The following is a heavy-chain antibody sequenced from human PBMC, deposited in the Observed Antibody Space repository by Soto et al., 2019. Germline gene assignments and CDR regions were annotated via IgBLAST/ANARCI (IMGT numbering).Heavy chain of an antibody. Sequence: ASVKVSCKASGYTFTNYAMHWVRQAPGQRLEWMGWINAGNGDTKYSQNFQGRVTITRDTSASTAYMELSSLRSEDTAVYYCARDPYYDFWSGSNWFDPWGQGTLVTVSS. V-gene: IGHV1-3*01. CDR3: ARDPYYDFWSGSNWFDP. J-gene: IGHJ5*02. CDR2: INAGNGDT. CDR1: GYTFTNYA. D-gene: IGHD3-3*01.